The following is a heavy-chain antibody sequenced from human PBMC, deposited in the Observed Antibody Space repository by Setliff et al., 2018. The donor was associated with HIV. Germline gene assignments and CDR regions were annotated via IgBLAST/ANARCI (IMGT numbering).Heavy chain of an antibody. J-gene: IGHJ4*02. Sequence: ETLSLTCTVSGGSISSSLHYWDWIRQSPGRGLEWIGSFYYSGTFFYSGRTYYNPSLKSRVTISADTSKNQFSLKLSSVTAEDTAIYYCARRSLEPTNVFHPPFDNWGQGKLVTVSS. V-gene: IGHV4-39*01. CDR2: FYYSGTFFYSGRT. CDR1: GGSISSSLHY. D-gene: IGHD1-1*01. CDR3: ARRSLEPTNVFHPPFDN.